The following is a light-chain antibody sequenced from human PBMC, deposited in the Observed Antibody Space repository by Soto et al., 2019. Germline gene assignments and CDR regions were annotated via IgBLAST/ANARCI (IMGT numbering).Light chain of an antibody. CDR1: NSNIGAGYD. J-gene: IGLJ1*01. V-gene: IGLV1-40*01. CDR2: GNS. Sequence: QSVLTQPPSVSGAPGQRVTISCTGSNSNIGAGYDVHWYQLLPGTAPKLLIYGNSNRPSGVPDRFSGSKSGTSASLAITGLQAADEADYYCQSYDTSLRALYVFGTGTKLTVL. CDR3: QSYDTSLRALYV.